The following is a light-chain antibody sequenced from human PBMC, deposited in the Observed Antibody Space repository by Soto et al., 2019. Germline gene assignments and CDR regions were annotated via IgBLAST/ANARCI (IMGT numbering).Light chain of an antibody. CDR2: DVT. V-gene: IGLV2-14*01. Sequence: QSVLTQPASVSGSPGQSITISCTGTSSDVSGYNYVSWYQQHPGKAPKLKIYDVTDRPSGVSSRFSGSKSGNTASLTISGVQAEDEADYYCSSYTSTSTYVFGPGTKLTVL. CDR3: SSYTSTSTYV. J-gene: IGLJ1*01. CDR1: SSDVSGYNY.